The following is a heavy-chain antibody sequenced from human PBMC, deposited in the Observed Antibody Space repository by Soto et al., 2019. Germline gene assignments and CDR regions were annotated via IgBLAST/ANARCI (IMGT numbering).Heavy chain of an antibody. J-gene: IGHJ6*01. CDR3: AICWWEGQGYVNDV. CDR2: IYYSGST. Sequence: ETRCLTCTVSAGIMISGSYYGCCLLLATGKGLEWIGSIYYSGSTYYNPSLKSRVTISVDTSKNQFSLKLSSVTAADTAVYYCAICWWEGQGYVNDVCGQGTTVIVSA. V-gene: IGHV4-39*01. D-gene: IGHD1-26*01. CDR1: AGIMISGSYY.